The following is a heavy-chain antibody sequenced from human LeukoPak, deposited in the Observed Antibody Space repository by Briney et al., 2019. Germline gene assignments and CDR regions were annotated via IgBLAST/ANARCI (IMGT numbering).Heavy chain of an antibody. J-gene: IGHJ4*02. Sequence: GSLRLSCAASGFTFSDSYMTWIRQAPGKGLEWLSYIIGSSSNKNYADSVQGRFTIARYNAKNSLYLQMNSLRAEDTAVYYCARVNPTSSGFYAYWGQGTLVTASS. V-gene: IGHV3-11*06. D-gene: IGHD3-22*01. CDR1: GFTFSDSY. CDR3: ARVNPTSSGFYAY. CDR2: IIGSSSNK.